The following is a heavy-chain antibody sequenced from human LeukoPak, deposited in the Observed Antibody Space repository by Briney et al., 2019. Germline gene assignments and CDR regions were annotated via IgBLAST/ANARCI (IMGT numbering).Heavy chain of an antibody. CDR2: IYYSGST. Sequence: PSETLSLTCTVSGGSISSYYWSWIRQPPGKGLECIGYIYYSGSTNYNPSLKSRVTISVDTSKNQFSLKLSSVTAADTAVYYCARGGSGYEEIDYWGQGTLVTVSS. CDR3: ARGGSGYEEIDY. J-gene: IGHJ4*02. D-gene: IGHD5-12*01. CDR1: GGSISSYY. V-gene: IGHV4-59*01.